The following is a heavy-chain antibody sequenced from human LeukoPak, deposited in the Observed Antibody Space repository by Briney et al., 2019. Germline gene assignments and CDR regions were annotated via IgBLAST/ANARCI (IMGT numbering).Heavy chain of an antibody. CDR3: AREGYTTIVGALDAFDI. CDR1: GFTFSSYG. J-gene: IGHJ3*02. CDR2: IKQDGSEK. Sequence: GGSLRLSCAASGFTFSSYGMHWVRQAPGKGLEGVATIKQDGSEKYYMDSVKGRFTISRDNAKNSLYLQMNSLRVEDTAVYYCAREGYTTIVGALDAFDIWGQGTMVTVSS. V-gene: IGHV3-7*01. D-gene: IGHD1-26*01.